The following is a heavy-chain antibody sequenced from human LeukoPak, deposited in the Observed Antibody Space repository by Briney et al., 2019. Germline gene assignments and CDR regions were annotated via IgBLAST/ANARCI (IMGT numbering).Heavy chain of an antibody. CDR1: GFSFSRFG. J-gene: IGHJ4*02. V-gene: IGHV3-48*02. Sequence: GGSLRLSCAASGFSFSRFGMNWVRQAPGKGLEWISYISSSSGAIYYADSVKGRFTISRDNARNSLYLQMSSLRDEDTAIYYCAQKGGTDHWGQGTLVTVSS. D-gene: IGHD2-15*01. CDR3: AQKGGTDH. CDR2: ISSSSGAI.